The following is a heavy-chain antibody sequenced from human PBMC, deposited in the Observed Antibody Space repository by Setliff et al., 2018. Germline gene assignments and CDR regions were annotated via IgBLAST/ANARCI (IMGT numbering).Heavy chain of an antibody. V-gene: IGHV1-69*13. D-gene: IGHD3-3*01. J-gene: IGHJ4*02. CDR2: IIPIFGTA. CDR3: ASSRDYNFSSGYYSPFYY. Sequence: SVKVSCKASGYTFTSYDINWVRQATGQGLEWMGGIIPIFGTANYAQKFQGRVTITADVSTSTAYMELSSLRSEDTAVYYCASSRDYNFSSGYYSPFYYWGQGTLVTVSS. CDR1: GYTFTSYD.